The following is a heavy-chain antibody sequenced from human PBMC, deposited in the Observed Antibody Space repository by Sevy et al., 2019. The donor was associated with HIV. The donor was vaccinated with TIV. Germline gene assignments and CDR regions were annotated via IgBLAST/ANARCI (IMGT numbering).Heavy chain of an antibody. CDR1: GFTFSSYA. CDR3: AKAGGTGIAAAGQDY. CDR2: ISGSGGST. D-gene: IGHD6-13*01. J-gene: IGHJ4*02. V-gene: IGHV3-23*01. Sequence: GGSLRLSCAASGFTFSSYAMSWVRQAPAKGLEWVSAISGSGGSTYYADSVKGRFTISRDSSKNTLYLQMNSLRAEDTAVYYCAKAGGTGIAAAGQDYWGQGTLVTVSS.